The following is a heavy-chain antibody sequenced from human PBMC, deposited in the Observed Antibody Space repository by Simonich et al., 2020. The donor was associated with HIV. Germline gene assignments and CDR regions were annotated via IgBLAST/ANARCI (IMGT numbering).Heavy chain of an antibody. J-gene: IGHJ4*02. CDR1: GGSFSGYY. V-gene: IGHV4-34*01. D-gene: IGHD4-17*01. CDR3: ARRHPTTVTTPYFDY. CDR2: INHSGST. Sequence: QVRLQQWGAGLLKPSETLSLTCAVYGGSFSGYYWSWIPQPPGKGLGWIGEINHSGSTNYKPALKSRVTISVDTSKNQFSLKLSSVTAADTAVYYCARRHPTTVTTPYFDYWGQGTLVTVSS.